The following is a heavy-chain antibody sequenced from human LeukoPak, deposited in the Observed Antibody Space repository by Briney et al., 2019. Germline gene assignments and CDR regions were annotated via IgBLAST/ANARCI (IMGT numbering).Heavy chain of an antibody. D-gene: IGHD5-18*01. CDR3: ARDGGGHSNGNDAFDI. CDR1: GFIFSDYE. Sequence: GGSLRLSCAASGFIFSDYEMNWVRQAPGKGLEWVSYIGSSGRTIFYADSVKGRFTISRDSATNSLYLQMDSLRAEDTAVYYCARDGGGHSNGNDAFDIWGQGTMVTVSS. V-gene: IGHV3-48*03. J-gene: IGHJ3*02. CDR2: IGSSGRTI.